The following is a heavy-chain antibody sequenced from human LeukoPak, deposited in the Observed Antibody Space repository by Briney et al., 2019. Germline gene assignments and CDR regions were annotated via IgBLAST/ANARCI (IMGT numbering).Heavy chain of an antibody. CDR1: GGSISSGSYY. D-gene: IGHD3-16*01. V-gene: IGHV4-61*02. Sequence: SETLSLTCTVSGGSISSGSYYWSWVRQPAGKGLEWIGRIYTSGSTNYNPSLKSRVTISVDTSKNQFSLKLSSVTAADTAVYYCAGAAPPPPYDYVWGSPEYYFDYWGQGTLVTVSS. CDR2: IYTSGST. CDR3: AGAAPPPPYDYVWGSPEYYFDY. J-gene: IGHJ4*02.